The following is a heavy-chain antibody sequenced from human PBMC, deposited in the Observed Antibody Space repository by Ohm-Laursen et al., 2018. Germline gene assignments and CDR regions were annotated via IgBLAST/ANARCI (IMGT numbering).Heavy chain of an antibody. CDR3: TKGSYISSFEGVH. J-gene: IGHJ4*02. CDR1: GFTFSSSW. D-gene: IGHD3-3*02. V-gene: IGHV3-23*01. CDR2: ITGRSGNT. Sequence: SLRLSCTASGFTFSSSWMTWVRQAPGRGLEWVSGITGRSGNTYYADSVKGRFTISRDNSKNTLYLQMNSLRPEDTALYYCTKGSYISSFEGVHWGQGTLVTVSS.